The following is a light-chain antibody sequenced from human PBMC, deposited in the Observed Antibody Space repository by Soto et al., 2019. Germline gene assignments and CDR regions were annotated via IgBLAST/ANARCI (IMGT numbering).Light chain of an antibody. J-gene: IGKJ2*01. CDR3: QQYANCPYT. CDR1: QSVSTN. Sequence: EIVMTQSPGTLSVSPGESATLSCRASQSVSTNVAWFQQRPGQPPRLLIYGASGRASGIPARFRGTGSGTEFNLTIGSMQSEDFAVSFCQQYANCPYTFAQGTKLDI. V-gene: IGKV3-15*01. CDR2: GAS.